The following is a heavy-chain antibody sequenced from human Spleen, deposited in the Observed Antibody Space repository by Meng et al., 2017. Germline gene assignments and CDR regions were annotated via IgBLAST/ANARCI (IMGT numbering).Heavy chain of an antibody. V-gene: IGHV1-2*02. D-gene: IGHD3-22*01. J-gene: IGHJ4*02. CDR3: ARTPITMIVVVITAQFDY. CDR2: INPNSGGT. CDR1: GYTFTGYY. Sequence: ASVKVSCKASGYTFTGYYMHWVRQAPGQGLEWMGWINPNSGGTNYAQKFQGRVTMTRGTSISTAYMELSRLRSDDTAVYYCARTPITMIVVVITAQFDYWGQGTLVTVSS.